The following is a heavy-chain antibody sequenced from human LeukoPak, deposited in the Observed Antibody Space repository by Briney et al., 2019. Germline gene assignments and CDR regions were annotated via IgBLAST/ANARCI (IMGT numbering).Heavy chain of an antibody. D-gene: IGHD3-10*01. CDR2: IRQDGSET. V-gene: IGHV3-7*01. CDR3: ARVPYGSGSYCDY. Sequence: GGSLRLSCAASGFTVSTNYMSWVRQAPGKGLEWVANIRQDGSETYYVDSAKGRFTISRDNAKNSLYMQLNSLTAEDTAVYYCARVPYGSGSYCDYWGQGTLVTVSS. CDR1: GFTVSTNY. J-gene: IGHJ4*02.